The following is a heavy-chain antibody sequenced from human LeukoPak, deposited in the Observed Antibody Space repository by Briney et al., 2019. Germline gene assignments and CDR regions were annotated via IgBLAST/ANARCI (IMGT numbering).Heavy chain of an antibody. CDR1: GFMFSTYA. J-gene: IGHJ3*02. V-gene: IGHV3-23*01. CDR2: ISGSGGST. CDR3: AKPGSSHDAFDI. Sequence: PGGSLRLSCVTSGFMFSTYAMSWVRQAPGKGLEWVSAISGSGGSTYYADSVKGRFTISRDNSKNTLYLQMNSLRAEDTAVYYCAKPGSSHDAFDIWGQGTMVTVSS.